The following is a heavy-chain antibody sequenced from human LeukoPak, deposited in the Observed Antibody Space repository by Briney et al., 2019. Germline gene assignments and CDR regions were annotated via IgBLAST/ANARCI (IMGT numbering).Heavy chain of an antibody. Sequence: PGGSLRLSCAASGFTFSDYYMTWIRQAPGKGLEWVSYISTSGTAIYYADSVKGRFTFSRDNSRNSLYLQMNSLRAEDTAVYYCARSPGGYSGPFAYWGQGTLVTVSS. V-gene: IGHV3-11*04. CDR3: ARSPGGYSGPFAY. CDR1: GFTFSDYY. CDR2: ISTSGTAI. D-gene: IGHD5-12*01. J-gene: IGHJ4*02.